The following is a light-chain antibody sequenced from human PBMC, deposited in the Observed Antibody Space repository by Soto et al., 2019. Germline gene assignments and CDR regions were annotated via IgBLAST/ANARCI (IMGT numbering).Light chain of an antibody. Sequence: QSALTQPASVSGSPGQSITISCTGTSSDVGGYNYVSWHQQRPGKAPKLMIYEVTNRPSGLSNRFSGSKSGNTASLTISGLQAEDEADYYCSSYTTSSTHWVFGGGTKLTVL. CDR3: SSYTTSSTHWV. CDR2: EVT. CDR1: SSDVGGYNY. V-gene: IGLV2-14*01. J-gene: IGLJ3*02.